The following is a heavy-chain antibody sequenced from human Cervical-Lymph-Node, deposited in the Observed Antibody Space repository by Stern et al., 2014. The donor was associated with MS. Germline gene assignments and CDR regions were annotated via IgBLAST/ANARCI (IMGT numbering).Heavy chain of an antibody. CDR3: ARQRYFDY. CDR1: GYTFTSYW. CDR2: IFPGGSDI. J-gene: IGHJ4*02. Sequence: EVQLVESGPEEKRPGESLKISCQAAGYTFTSYWIGGVRPMPGQSLEWIAIIFPGGSDIRYSPSFQGQVPISADKSSSPAYLQWNNLKASDTAIYYCARQRYFDYWGQGTLVTVSS. V-gene: IGHV5-51*01.